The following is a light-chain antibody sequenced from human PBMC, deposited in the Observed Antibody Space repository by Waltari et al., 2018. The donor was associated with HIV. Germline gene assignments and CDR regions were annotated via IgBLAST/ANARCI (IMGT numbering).Light chain of an antibody. Sequence: EIVLTQSPDTLSLSPGERATLSCWARQSVSSYLAWYQQKPGQAPRLLNYDASNRATGIPARFSCSGSGTDFTLTISSLRPEDFAVYYCHQRSSWPPGAFGGGTKVEIK. CDR2: DAS. V-gene: IGKV3-11*01. J-gene: IGKJ4*01. CDR3: HQRSSWPPGA. CDR1: QSVSSY.